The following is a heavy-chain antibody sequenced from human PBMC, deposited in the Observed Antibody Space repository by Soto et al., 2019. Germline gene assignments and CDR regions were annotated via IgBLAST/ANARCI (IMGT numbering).Heavy chain of an antibody. CDR2: IYYSGNT. D-gene: IGHD2-2*01. J-gene: IGHJ6*02. CDR3: AKHLHIVVRFSPLFSFYGLDV. CDR1: GGSISSGYYY. Sequence: PSETLSLTCSVSGGSISSGYYYWSWIRQPPGKGLEWIGNIYYSGNTYYNPSLKSRLIISIDTSKNQFSLKVGSVTAADTAVYYCAKHLHIVVRFSPLFSFYGLDVWGQGTTVTVSS. V-gene: IGHV4-30-4*01.